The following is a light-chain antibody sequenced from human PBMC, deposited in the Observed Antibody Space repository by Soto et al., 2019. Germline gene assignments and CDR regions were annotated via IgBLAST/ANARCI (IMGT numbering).Light chain of an antibody. Sequence: QSVLTQPPSASGTPGQRVTISCSGSSSNIGSNFVYSYQQFPGTAPKLLIYRNNQRPSGVPDRFSGSKSGTSASLAISGLPSEDEADYYCAAWDDSLSGWVFGGGTKLTVL. CDR2: RNN. J-gene: IGLJ3*02. CDR3: AAWDDSLSGWV. CDR1: SSNIGSNF. V-gene: IGLV1-47*01.